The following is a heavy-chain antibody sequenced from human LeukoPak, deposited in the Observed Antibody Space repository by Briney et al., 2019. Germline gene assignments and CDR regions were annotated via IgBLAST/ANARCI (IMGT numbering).Heavy chain of an antibody. CDR1: GYSMSSGYY. D-gene: IGHD2-8*02. CDR3: ARDRGVYYYYYMDV. Sequence: PSETLSLTCTVSGYSMSSGYYWGWIRQSPGKGLEWIGSIYHSGSTNYNPSLKSRVTMSVDTSKNQFSLKLSSVTAADTAVYYCARDRGVYYYYYMDVWGKGTTVTISS. CDR2: IYHSGST. J-gene: IGHJ6*03. V-gene: IGHV4-38-2*02.